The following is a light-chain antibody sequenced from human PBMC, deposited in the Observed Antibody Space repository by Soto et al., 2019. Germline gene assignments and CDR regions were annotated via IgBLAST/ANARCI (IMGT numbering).Light chain of an antibody. CDR1: SSNIGSNT. CDR2: SNN. CDR3: VAWDDSLNGYVV. V-gene: IGLV1-44*01. J-gene: IGLJ2*01. Sequence: QSVLTQPPSASGTPGQRVTISCSGSSSNIGSNTVNWYQHLPGTAPKLLIYSNNQRSSGVPDRFSGSKSGTSASLAISGLQSDDEADYYCVAWDDSLNGYVVFGGGTKRTVL.